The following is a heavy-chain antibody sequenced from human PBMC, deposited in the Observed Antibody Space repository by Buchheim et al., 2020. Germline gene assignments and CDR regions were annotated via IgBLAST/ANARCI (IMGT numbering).Heavy chain of an antibody. CDR1: GFTFSGYE. V-gene: IGHV3-48*03. CDR3: ATDPHYPSGSY. CDR2: ISASGGST. D-gene: IGHD3-10*01. Sequence: EVFLVESGGGLVQPGGSLRLSCAASGFTFSGYEMNWVRQAPGKGLECIAYISASGGSTYYVDSLRGRFTISRDNATNSLYLQMNSLRVEDTAVYYCATDPHYPSGSYWGRGTL. J-gene: IGHJ1*01.